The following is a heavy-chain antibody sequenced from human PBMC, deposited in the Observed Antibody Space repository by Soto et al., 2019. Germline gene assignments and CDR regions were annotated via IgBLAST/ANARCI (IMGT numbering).Heavy chain of an antibody. D-gene: IGHD3-22*01. CDR3: ARRRITMIVVSPYGMDV. J-gene: IGHJ6*02. CDR1: GGSISSSNW. Sequence: SETLSLTCAVSGGSISSSNWWSWVRQPPGKGLEWIGEIYHSGSTNYNPSLKSRVTISVDKSKNQFSLKLSSVTAADTAVYYCARRRITMIVVSPYGMDVWGQGTTVTVSS. V-gene: IGHV4-4*02. CDR2: IYHSGST.